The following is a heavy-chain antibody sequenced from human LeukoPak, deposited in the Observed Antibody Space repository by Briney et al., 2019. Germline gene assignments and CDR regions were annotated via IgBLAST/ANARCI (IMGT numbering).Heavy chain of an antibody. CDR2: TYYRSKWYN. CDR3: AREPYYYDSSGYYRYYYYGMDV. J-gene: IGHJ6*02. V-gene: IGHV6-1*01. Sequence: SQTLSLTCAISGDSVSSNSAAWNWIRQSPSRGLEWLGRTYYRSKWYNDYAVSVRSRITINPDTSKNQFSLQLNSVTPEDTAVYYCAREPYYYDSSGYYRYYYYGMDVWGQGTTVTVSS. D-gene: IGHD3-22*01. CDR1: GDSVSSNSAA.